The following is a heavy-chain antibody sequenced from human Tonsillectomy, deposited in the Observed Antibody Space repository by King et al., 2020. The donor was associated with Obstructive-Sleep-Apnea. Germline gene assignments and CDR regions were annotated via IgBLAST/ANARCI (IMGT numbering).Heavy chain of an antibody. CDR1: EYSFTRYW. CDR3: ARLRVITFGEVIVSDWFDP. CDR2: ISPGDSDT. V-gene: IGHV5-51*01. D-gene: IGHD3-16*02. Sequence: EVQLVESGAEVKKPGESLKISCKGSEYSFTRYWIGWVRQMPGKGLEWMGIISPGDSDTRYSPSFQGQVTISADKSISTAYLLWSSLKASDTAIYYCARLRVITFGEVIVSDWFDPWGQGTLVTVSS. J-gene: IGHJ5*02.